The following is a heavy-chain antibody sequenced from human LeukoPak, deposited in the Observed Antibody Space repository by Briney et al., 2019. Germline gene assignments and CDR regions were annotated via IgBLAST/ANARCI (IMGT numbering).Heavy chain of an antibody. CDR2: INSDGINT. Sequence: PGGSLRLSCAASGFTFSNYWMHSVRQAPGKGLVWVSRINSDGINTSYADSVKGRFTISRDNAKNSLYLQMSSLTAEDTALYYCARDQGYDGRGNYYPYHFDCWGQGTLVTVSS. V-gene: IGHV3-74*01. D-gene: IGHD3-22*01. CDR3: ARDQGYDGRGNYYPYHFDC. CDR1: GFTFSNYW. J-gene: IGHJ4*02.